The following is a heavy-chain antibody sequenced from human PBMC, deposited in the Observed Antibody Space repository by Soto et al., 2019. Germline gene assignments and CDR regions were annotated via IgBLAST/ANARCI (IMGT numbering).Heavy chain of an antibody. Sequence: GGSLRLSCAASGFTFSSYSMNWVRQAPGKGLEWVSYISSSSSTIYYADSGKGRFTISRDNAKNSLYLQMNSLRAEDTAVYYCARDRMIQLWLPPFDYWGQGTLVTVSS. CDR1: GFTFSSYS. CDR3: ARDRMIQLWLPPFDY. V-gene: IGHV3-48*01. CDR2: ISSSSSTI. D-gene: IGHD5-18*01. J-gene: IGHJ4*02.